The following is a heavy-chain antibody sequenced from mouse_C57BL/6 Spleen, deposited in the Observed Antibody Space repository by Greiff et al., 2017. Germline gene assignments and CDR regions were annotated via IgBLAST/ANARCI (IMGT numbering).Heavy chain of an antibody. Sequence: VHVKQSGAELVRPGASVKLSCTASGFNIKDDYMHWVKQRPEQGLEWIGWIDPENGDTEYASKFQGKATITADTSSNTASLQLSSLTSEDTAVYYCTTGPFYYYGRSYSRYYAMDYWGQGTSVTVSS. CDR1: GFNIKDDY. D-gene: IGHD1-1*01. V-gene: IGHV14-4*01. CDR3: TTGPFYYYGRSYSRYYAMDY. CDR2: IDPENGDT. J-gene: IGHJ4*01.